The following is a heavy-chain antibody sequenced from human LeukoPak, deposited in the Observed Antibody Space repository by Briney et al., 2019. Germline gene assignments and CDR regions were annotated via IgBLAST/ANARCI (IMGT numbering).Heavy chain of an antibody. Sequence: SETLSLTCTVSGGSISSYYWSWIRQPPGKGLEWIGYIYYSGSTNYNPSLKSRVTISVDTSKNQFSLKLSSVTAADTVVYYCARSVGGDSSGYPPSYWGQGTLVTVSS. CDR1: GGSISSYY. V-gene: IGHV4-59*01. J-gene: IGHJ4*02. CDR2: IYYSGST. CDR3: ARSVGGDSSGYPPSY. D-gene: IGHD3-22*01.